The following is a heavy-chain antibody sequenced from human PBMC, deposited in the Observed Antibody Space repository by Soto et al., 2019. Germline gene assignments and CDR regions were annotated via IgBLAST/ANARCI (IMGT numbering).Heavy chain of an antibody. CDR2: ISSSSSYI. V-gene: IGHV3-21*01. CDR1: GFTFSSYS. Sequence: GGSLRLSCAASGFTFSSYSMNWVRQAPGKGLEWVASISSSSSYIYYADSVKGRFTISRDKAKNSLFLQMSSLRAEDTALYYCARHQGPAAGNYGMDVWARGTTVTVSS. CDR3: ARHQGPAAGNYGMDV. D-gene: IGHD6-13*01. J-gene: IGHJ6*02.